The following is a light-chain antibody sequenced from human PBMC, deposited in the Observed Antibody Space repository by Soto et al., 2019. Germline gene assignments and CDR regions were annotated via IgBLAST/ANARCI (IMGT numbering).Light chain of an antibody. J-gene: IGKJ1*01. V-gene: IGKV1-5*03. CDR2: KAS. Sequence: DIQMTQSPSTLSASVGDIVTITCRASQNIRSWLAWYQQKPGKAPKLLIYKASTLESGVPSRFSGSGSGTEFTLTIFSLQPDDFATYYCQQYDTYWTFGQGTKVDIK. CDR1: QNIRSW. CDR3: QQYDTYWT.